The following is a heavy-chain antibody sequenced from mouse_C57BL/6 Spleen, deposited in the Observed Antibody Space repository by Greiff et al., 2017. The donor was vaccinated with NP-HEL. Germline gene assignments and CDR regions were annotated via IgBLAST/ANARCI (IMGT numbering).Heavy chain of an antibody. CDR3: ARRAY. Sequence: VHVKQSGPELVKPGASVKISCKASGYTFTDYYMNWVKQSHGKSLEWIGDINPKNGGTSYNQKFKGKATLTVDKSSSTAYMELRSLTSEDSAVYYCARRAYWGQGTLVTVSA. CDR1: GYTFTDYY. V-gene: IGHV1-26*01. J-gene: IGHJ3*01. CDR2: INPKNGGT.